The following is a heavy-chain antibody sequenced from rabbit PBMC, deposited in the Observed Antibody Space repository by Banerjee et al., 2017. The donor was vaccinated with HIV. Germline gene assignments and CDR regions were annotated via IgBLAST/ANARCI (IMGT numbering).Heavy chain of an antibody. V-gene: IGHV1S40*01. J-gene: IGHJ4*01. CDR3: ARGGYDENYFNL. CDR1: GFSFSSGYD. CDR2: IYAGSSGST. Sequence: QSLEESGGDLVKPGASLTLTCKASGFSFSSGYDMCWVRQAPGKGLEWIACIYAGSSGSTYYASWAKGRFTISKTSSTTVTLQMTSLTAADTATYFCARGGYDENYFNLWGQGTLVTVS. D-gene: IGHD2-1*01.